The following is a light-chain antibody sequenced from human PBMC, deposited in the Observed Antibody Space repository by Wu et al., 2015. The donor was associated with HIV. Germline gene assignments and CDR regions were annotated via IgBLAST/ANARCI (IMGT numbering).Light chain of an antibody. Sequence: DIQMTQSPSTLSASVGDRVTITCRASQSISNWLAWYQQKPGKAPKLLIYKASSLESGVPSRFSGSGSGTEFTLTISSLQPDDFAIYYCQQYHSYSRTFGQGTKVEIK. CDR3: QQYHSYSRT. CDR1: QSISNW. V-gene: IGKV1-5*03. CDR2: KAS. J-gene: IGKJ1*01.